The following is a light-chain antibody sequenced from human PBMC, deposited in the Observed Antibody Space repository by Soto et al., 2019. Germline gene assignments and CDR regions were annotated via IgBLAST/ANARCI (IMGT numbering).Light chain of an antibody. J-gene: IGKJ2*01. CDR2: GAS. Sequence: EIVLTQSPCTLSLSPGERATLSCRASQSVSSSYLAWYQQKPGQAPRLLIYGASSKATGIPDRFSGSGYGTGFSLTISRLEIEDFAAYYCQQYGSSPQTFGQGTKLEIK. V-gene: IGKV3-20*01. CDR1: QSVSSSY. CDR3: QQYGSSPQT.